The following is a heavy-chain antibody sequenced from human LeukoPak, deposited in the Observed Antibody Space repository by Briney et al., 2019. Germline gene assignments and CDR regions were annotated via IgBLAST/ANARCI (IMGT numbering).Heavy chain of an antibody. D-gene: IGHD3-22*01. J-gene: IGHJ4*02. V-gene: IGHV3-48*03. CDR2: ISSSGSTI. CDR3: AKPMGSSGYYHFDY. CDR1: GFTFSSYE. Sequence: GGSLRLSCAASGFTFSSYEMNWVRQAPGKGLEWVSYISSSGSTIYYADSVKGRFTISRDNAKNSLYLQMSSLRVEDTAVYYCAKPMGSSGYYHFDYWGQGTLVTVSS.